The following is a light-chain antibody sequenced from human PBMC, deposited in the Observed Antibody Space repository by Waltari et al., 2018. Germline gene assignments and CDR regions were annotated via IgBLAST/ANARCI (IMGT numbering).Light chain of an antibody. CDR2: HPS. V-gene: IGKV1-12*01. J-gene: IGKJ1*01. CDR3: QQGDTSPPT. Sequence: EIHMTQYPSSVSASVVARVSMSFRASQDISTSLAWYQQKSGKAPSLLVYHPSTLPSGVPYRFSGAGTETDFTLTINNLHPEDFATYFCQQGDTSPPTFGPGTKVELK. CDR1: QDISTS.